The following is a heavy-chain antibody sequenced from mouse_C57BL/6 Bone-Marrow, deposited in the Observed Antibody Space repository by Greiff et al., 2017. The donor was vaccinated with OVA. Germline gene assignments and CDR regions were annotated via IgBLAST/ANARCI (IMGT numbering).Heavy chain of an antibody. CDR3: AIYGNYEYYAMDY. V-gene: IGHV1-75*01. CDR1: GYTFTDYY. J-gene: IGHJ4*01. D-gene: IGHD2-1*01. CDR2: IFPGSGSP. Sequence: VQLQESGPELVKPGASVKISCKASGYTFTDYYINWVKQRPGQGLEWIGWIFPGSGSPYYNEKFKGKATLTVDKSSSTAYMLLSSLTSEDSAVYFWAIYGNYEYYAMDYWGQGTSVTVSS.